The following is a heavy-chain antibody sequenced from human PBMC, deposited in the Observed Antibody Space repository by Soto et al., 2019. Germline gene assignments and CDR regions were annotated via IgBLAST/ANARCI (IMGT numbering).Heavy chain of an antibody. Sequence: QLQLQESGPGLVKPSETLALTCTVSGGSIRGSTYYWGWIRQPPGKGLEWIGSIYYSGSTYYNPSLKSRVTISVDTSKNQFSLKVGSVTATDTAVYYCARVFNPSGLYGDYEVGYFQNWGQGTLVTVSS. J-gene: IGHJ1*01. CDR2: IYYSGST. CDR3: ARVFNPSGLYGDYEVGYFQN. CDR1: GGSIRGSTYY. V-gene: IGHV4-39*01. D-gene: IGHD4-17*01.